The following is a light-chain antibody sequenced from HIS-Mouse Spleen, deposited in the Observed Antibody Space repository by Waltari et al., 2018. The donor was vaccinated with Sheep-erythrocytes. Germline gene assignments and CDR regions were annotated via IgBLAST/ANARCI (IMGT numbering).Light chain of an antibody. Sequence: EIVMTQSPATLSVSPGERATLSCRASQSVSSNLAWYQQKPGQAPRLLIYCASTRATGSPARFSGSESVTEFTLTNRNMQSEDFTVYYCQQYNNWPPGTFGQGTKGEIK. CDR2: CAS. V-gene: IGKV3-15*01. CDR1: QSVSSN. J-gene: IGKJ1*01. CDR3: QQYNNWPPGT.